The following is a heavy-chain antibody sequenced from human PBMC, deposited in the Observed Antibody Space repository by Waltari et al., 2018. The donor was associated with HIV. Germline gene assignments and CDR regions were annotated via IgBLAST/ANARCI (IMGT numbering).Heavy chain of an antibody. V-gene: IGHV3-30*18. CDR3: AKELDSSGCH. D-gene: IGHD6-19*01. Sequence: QVQLVESGGGVVQPGRSLRLSGAASGFPFSSYGMPWVRQAPGKGLEWVAVISYDGSNKYYADSVKGRFTISRDNSKNTLYLQMNSLRAEDTAVYYCAKELDSSGCHWGQGTLVTVSS. CDR2: ISYDGSNK. CDR1: GFPFSSYG. J-gene: IGHJ4*02.